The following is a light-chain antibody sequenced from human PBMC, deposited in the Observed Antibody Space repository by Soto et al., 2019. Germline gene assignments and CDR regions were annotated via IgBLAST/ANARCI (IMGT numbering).Light chain of an antibody. J-gene: IGLJ1*01. CDR2: EVN. Sequence: QSALTQPASVSGSPGQSITISCTGTRSDVGGYNYVSWYQQHPGKAPKLMIYEVNNRPSGVSNRFSGSKSGNTASLTISGLQAEDEADYYCNSYTSSTTYVFGTGTKLTVL. CDR3: NSYTSSTTYV. V-gene: IGLV2-14*01. CDR1: RSDVGGYNY.